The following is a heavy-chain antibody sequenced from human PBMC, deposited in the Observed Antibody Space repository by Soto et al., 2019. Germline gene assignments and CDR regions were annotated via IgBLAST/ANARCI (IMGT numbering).Heavy chain of an antibody. V-gene: IGHV3-33*08. D-gene: IGHD2-15*01. Sequence: PGGSLRLSCEALGFTSRNYAMSWVRQAPGKGLEWVAVIWYDGSNKYYADSVKGRFTISRDNSKNTLYLQMNSLRAEDTAVYYCARAVVAAIGVDAFDIWGQGTMVTVSS. CDR2: IWYDGSNK. CDR1: GFTSRNYA. CDR3: ARAVVAAIGVDAFDI. J-gene: IGHJ3*02.